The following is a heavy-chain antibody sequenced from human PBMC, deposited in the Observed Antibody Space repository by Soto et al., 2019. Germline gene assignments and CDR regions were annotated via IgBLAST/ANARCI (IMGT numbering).Heavy chain of an antibody. J-gene: IGHJ6*02. V-gene: IGHV3-11*01. Sequence: GGSLRLSCAASGFTFSDYYMSWIRQAPGKGLEWVSYISSSGSTIYYADSVKGRFTISRDNAKNSLYLQMNSLRAEDTAVYYCARDFVIVVVPAAEVGYYYYGMDVWGQGTTVTVSS. D-gene: IGHD2-2*01. CDR1: GFTFSDYY. CDR3: ARDFVIVVVPAAEVGYYYYGMDV. CDR2: ISSSGSTI.